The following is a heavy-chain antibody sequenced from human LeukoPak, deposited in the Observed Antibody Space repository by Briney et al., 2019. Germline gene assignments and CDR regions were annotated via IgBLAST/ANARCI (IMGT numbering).Heavy chain of an antibody. Sequence: GGSLRLSCAASGFTFSDYDMNWVRQAPGEGLEWVSSISSTSDYIYYADSLKGRFTISRDHADNSLYLQMNSLRAGDTAVYYCARSSEGPIPSFHYFDNWGQGTLVTVSS. CDR2: ISSTSDYI. CDR1: GFTFSDYD. J-gene: IGHJ4*02. CDR3: ARSSEGPIPSFHYFDN. D-gene: IGHD2-2*02. V-gene: IGHV3-21*01.